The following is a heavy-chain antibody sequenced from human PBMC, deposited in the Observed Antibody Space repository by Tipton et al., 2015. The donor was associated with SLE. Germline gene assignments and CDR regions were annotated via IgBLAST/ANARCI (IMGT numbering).Heavy chain of an antibody. CDR2: INHSGGT. CDR1: DGSFSDYY. J-gene: IGHJ3*02. CDR3: ARRGHAFDM. Sequence: TLSLTCAVYDGSFSDYYWSWIRQPPGRGLEWIGEINHSGGTNHNSSLKSRVTIIVDTSKIQFSLKLRSVTAADTAVYYCARRGHAFDMWGQGTMVTVSS. D-gene: IGHD3-10*01. V-gene: IGHV4-34*01.